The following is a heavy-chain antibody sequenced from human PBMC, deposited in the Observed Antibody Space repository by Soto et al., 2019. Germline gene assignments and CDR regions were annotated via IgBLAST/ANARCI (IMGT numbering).Heavy chain of an antibody. V-gene: IGHV1-46*01. CDR1: GYTFTSYY. J-gene: IGHJ5*02. CDR2: INPSGGST. Sequence: ASVKVSCKASGYTFTSYYMHWVRQAPGQGLEWMGIINPSGGSTSYAQKFQGRVTMTRDTSTSTVYMELSSLRSEDTAVYYCARAEVVGATIYWFDPWGQGTPVTV. D-gene: IGHD1-26*01. CDR3: ARAEVVGATIYWFDP.